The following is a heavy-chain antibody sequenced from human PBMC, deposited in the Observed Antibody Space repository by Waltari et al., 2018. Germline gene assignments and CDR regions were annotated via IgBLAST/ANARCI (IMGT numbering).Heavy chain of an antibody. CDR1: GGPISSYY. V-gene: IGHV4-59*01. Sequence: QVQLQESGPGLVKPSETLSLTCTVSGGPISSYYWSWIRQPPGKGLEWIGYCYYSGSTNYNPSLKSRVIISVDTSKNQFSLKLSSVTAADTAVYYCARDGIFGVVSAFDIWGQGTMVTVSS. J-gene: IGHJ3*02. CDR2: CYYSGST. D-gene: IGHD3-3*01. CDR3: ARDGIFGVVSAFDI.